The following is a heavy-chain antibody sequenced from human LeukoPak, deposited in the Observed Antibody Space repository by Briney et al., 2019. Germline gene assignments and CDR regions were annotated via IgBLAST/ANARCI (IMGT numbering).Heavy chain of an antibody. Sequence: ASVKVSCKASGGTFSSYASSWVRQAPGQGLEWMGGIIPIFGTASYAQKFQGRVTITTDESTSTAYMELSSLRSEDTAVYYCARGGYCSGGSCYDYNWFDPWGQGTLVTVSS. D-gene: IGHD2-15*01. V-gene: IGHV1-69*05. J-gene: IGHJ5*02. CDR1: GGTFSSYA. CDR3: ARGGYCSGGSCYDYNWFDP. CDR2: IIPIFGTA.